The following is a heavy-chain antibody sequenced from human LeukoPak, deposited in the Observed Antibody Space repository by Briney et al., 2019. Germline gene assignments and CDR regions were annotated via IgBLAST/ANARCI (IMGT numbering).Heavy chain of an antibody. J-gene: IGHJ5*02. CDR1: GFTFSSYS. CDR3: ARVMTAITNWFDP. V-gene: IGHV3-48*01. CDR2: ISSNSITI. Sequence: GGSLRLSCAASGFTFSSYSMNWVRQAPGKGLEWVSYISSNSITIYYADSVKGRFTISRDSAKNSLYLQMNNLRVEDTAVYYCARVMTAITNWFDPWGQGTLVTVSS. D-gene: IGHD2-21*02.